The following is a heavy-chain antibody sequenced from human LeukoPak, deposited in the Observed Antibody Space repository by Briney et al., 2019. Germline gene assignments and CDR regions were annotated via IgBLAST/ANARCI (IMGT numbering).Heavy chain of an antibody. CDR3: ARSPPSSYCTSTSCYPRHFDY. D-gene: IGHD2-2*01. CDR2: VYPGGSQT. Sequence: GESLKISCKASSYSFTNYWIGWVRQMPGKGLEWMGIVYPGGSQTLYFPSFQGQVTISVDKSTSTAYLQWNTLKASDTAMYYCARSPPSSYCTSTSCYPRHFDYWGQGTLVTVSS. J-gene: IGHJ4*02. V-gene: IGHV5-51*01. CDR1: SYSFTNYW.